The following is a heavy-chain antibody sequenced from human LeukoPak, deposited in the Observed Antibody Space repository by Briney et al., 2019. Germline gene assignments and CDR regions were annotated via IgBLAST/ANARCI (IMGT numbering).Heavy chain of an antibody. CDR2: TRNRANRYTT. Sequence: GGSLRLSCAASGFTFSDHYMDWVRQAPGKGLEWVGRTRNRANRYTTEYAASVRGRFTISRDDSKNSLYLQMNSVRAEDTAVYYCAKGGSGGSWARIDYWGQGTLVTVSS. CDR3: AKGGSGGSWARIDY. J-gene: IGHJ4*02. V-gene: IGHV3-72*01. CDR1: GFTFSDHY. D-gene: IGHD2-15*01.